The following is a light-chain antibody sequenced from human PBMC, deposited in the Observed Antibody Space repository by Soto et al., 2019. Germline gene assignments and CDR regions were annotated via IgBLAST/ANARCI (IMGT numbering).Light chain of an antibody. CDR1: QSLLHSNGYNY. CDR2: LGS. Sequence: DIVMTQSPLSLPVTPGEPASISCRSSQSLLHSNGYNYLDWYLQKPGQSPQLLIYLGSNRASGVPDRFRGSGSGKDFTLKISRVEAEDVGVYYCMQALQTPWTFGQGTKVEIK. J-gene: IGKJ1*01. CDR3: MQALQTPWT. V-gene: IGKV2-28*01.